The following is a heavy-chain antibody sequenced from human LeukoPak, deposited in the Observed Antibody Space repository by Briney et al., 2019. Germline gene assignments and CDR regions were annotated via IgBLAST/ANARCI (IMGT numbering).Heavy chain of an antibody. CDR1: GFTFSSYS. CDR2: ISSSSSTI. J-gene: IGHJ6*02. Sequence: GGSLRLSCAASGFTFSSYSMDWVRQAPGKGLEWVSYISSSSSTIYYADSVKGRFTISRDNAKSSMYLQMYSLRDEDTAVYYCARDFAMDVWGQGTTVTVSS. CDR3: ARDFAMDV. V-gene: IGHV3-48*02.